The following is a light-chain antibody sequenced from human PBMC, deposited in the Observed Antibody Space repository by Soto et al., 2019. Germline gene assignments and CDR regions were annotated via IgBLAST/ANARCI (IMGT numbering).Light chain of an antibody. V-gene: IGKV1-5*03. CDR2: KAS. J-gene: IGKJ1*01. CDR1: QGINSW. Sequence: QLTQSPSARSAPAGDRGQSTFRASQGINSWLAWYQQKPGKAPKFLIYKASTLESGVPSRFSGSGSGTEFTLTISSLQPDDFATYYCQQYNSYLWTCGQGTKVDIK. CDR3: QQYNSYLWT.